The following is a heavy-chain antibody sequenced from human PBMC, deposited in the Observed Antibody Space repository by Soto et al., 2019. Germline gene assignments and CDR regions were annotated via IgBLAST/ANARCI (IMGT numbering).Heavy chain of an antibody. J-gene: IGHJ4*02. V-gene: IGHV3-15*01. CDR1: GFSFTNAW. Sequence: GGSLRLSCAASGFSFTNAWMNWVRQAPGKGLEWVGRIKSNTDDGTADYAAPVKGRFTISRDDSKNTLYLQMNSLKTEDTALYYWTTIPNYDDYWGQGTLVTVSS. CDR3: TTIPNYDDY. CDR2: IKSNTDDGTA. D-gene: IGHD3-3*01.